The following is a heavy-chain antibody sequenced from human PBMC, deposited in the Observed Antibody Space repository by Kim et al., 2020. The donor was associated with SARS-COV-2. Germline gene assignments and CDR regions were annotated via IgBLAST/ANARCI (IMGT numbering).Heavy chain of an antibody. CDR1: GGSISRSSYY. Sequence: SETLSLTCTVSGGSISRSSYYWGWIRQPPGKGLEWIGSIYYRGSTYYNPSLKSRVTISVDTSKNQFSLKLSSVSAADTAVYYCARETSLWLSPFFYYSMDVWGQWATVTVSS. CDR2: IYYRGST. J-gene: IGHJ6*02. V-gene: IGHV4-39*07. D-gene: IGHD3-22*01. CDR3: ARETSLWLSPFFYYSMDV.